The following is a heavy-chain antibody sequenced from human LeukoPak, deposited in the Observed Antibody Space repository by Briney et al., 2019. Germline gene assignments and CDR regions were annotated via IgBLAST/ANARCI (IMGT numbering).Heavy chain of an antibody. CDR1: GVTFSSYA. V-gene: IGHV1-69*05. J-gene: IGHJ4*02. CDR3: ARGMIGAGGYFDY. CDR2: IIPIFGTA. Sequence: GASVKVSCKAPGVTFSSYAISWVRQAPGQGLEWMGRIIPIFGTANYAQKFQGRVTITTDESTSTAYMELSSLRSEDTAVYYCARGMIGAGGYFDYWGQGTLVTVSS. D-gene: IGHD3-22*01.